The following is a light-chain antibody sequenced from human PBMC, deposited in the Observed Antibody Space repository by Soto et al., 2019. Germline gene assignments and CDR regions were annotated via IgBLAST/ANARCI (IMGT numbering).Light chain of an antibody. CDR3: QLYGTSPPFT. Sequence: TQSPGTLSVSPGEGATLSYGAAQGVTTNFAWYQQKSGQSPRLLIYAASSRATGSPDRFSGSGSGTDFTLTISRLEPEDFAVYYCQLYGTSPPFTFGPGTKVDI. CDR1: QGVTTN. V-gene: IGKV3-20*01. CDR2: AAS. J-gene: IGKJ3*01.